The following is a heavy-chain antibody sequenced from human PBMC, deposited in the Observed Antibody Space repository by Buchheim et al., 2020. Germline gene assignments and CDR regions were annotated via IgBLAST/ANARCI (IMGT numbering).Heavy chain of an antibody. V-gene: IGHV3-72*01. D-gene: IGHD3-22*01. J-gene: IGHJ4*02. CDR2: IRDKSHSYST. CDR1: GFTFSDHY. CDR3: ARDLDSSAAFFDY. Sequence: EVQLAESGGGLVQPGGPLRLSCVASGFTFSDHYMDWVRQAPGKGLEWVGRIRDKSHSYSTEYAPSVKGRFTISRDDSKNSLYLQMNSLKTEDTAVYYCARDLDSSAAFFDYWGQGTL.